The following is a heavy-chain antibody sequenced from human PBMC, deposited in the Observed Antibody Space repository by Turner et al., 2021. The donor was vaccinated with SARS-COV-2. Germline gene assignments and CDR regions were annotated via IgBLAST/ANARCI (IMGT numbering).Heavy chain of an antibody. V-gene: IGHV3-30*18. Sequence: QVQLVGSGGGVVQPGRSLRLPFSASGFTFSSYGMHWVRQAPGKGLEWVAVISYDGSNKYYADSVKGRFTISRDNSKNTLYLQMNSLRAEDTAVYYCAKDDNHDFCTGYYMFWGQGTLVTVSS. D-gene: IGHD3-3*01. CDR1: GFTFSSYG. CDR3: AKDDNHDFCTGYYMF. CDR2: ISYDGSNK. J-gene: IGHJ4*02.